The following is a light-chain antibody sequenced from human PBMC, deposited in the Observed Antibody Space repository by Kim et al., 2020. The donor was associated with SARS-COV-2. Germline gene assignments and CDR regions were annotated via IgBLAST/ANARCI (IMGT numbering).Light chain of an antibody. J-gene: IGKJ4*01. V-gene: IGKV3-11*01. CDR2: DAS. CDR3: QQRRIWPLT. Sequence: LSPGERATLSCRASESVRSYLAWYQQKHGQAPRLLIFDASNRATGIPARFSGSGSGTDFTLTISSLEPEDFAVYYCQQRRIWPLTFGGGTKVEIK. CDR1: ESVRSY.